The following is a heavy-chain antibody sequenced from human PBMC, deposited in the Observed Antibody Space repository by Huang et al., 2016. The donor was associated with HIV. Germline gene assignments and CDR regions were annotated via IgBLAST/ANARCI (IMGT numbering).Heavy chain of an antibody. D-gene: IGHD3-3*01. Sequence: QVQLVQFGAEVKKPGASVKVSCKVSGKSVSEVAMHWVRRAPGKGLEWVGGLEDKEGGKVYQKKCKGRVSMTEDKSTDTAYMELGGLRSDDTAVYYCVTSRKTISGGRVGWFDPWGQGTLVTVSS. V-gene: IGHV1-24*01. CDR2: LEDKEGGK. CDR3: VTSRKTISGGRVGWFDP. J-gene: IGHJ5*02. CDR1: GKSVSEVA.